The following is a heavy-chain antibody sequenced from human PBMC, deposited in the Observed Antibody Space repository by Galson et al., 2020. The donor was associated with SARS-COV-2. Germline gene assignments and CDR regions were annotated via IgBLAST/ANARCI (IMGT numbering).Heavy chain of an antibody. D-gene: IGHD3-9*01. CDR1: GGSISSGSYY. CDR3: ARAPSDPYDILTGRIYGMDV. V-gene: IGHV4-61*02. J-gene: IGHJ6*02. CDR2: IYTSGST. Sequence: SETLSLTCTVSGGSISSGSYYWSWIRQPAGKGLEWIGRIYTSGSTNYNPSLKSRVTISVDTSKNQFSLKLSSVTAADTAVYYCARAPSDPYDILTGRIYGMDVWGQGTTVTVSS.